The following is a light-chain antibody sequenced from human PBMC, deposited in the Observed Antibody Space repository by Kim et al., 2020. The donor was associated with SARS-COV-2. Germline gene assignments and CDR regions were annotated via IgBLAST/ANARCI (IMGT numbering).Light chain of an antibody. CDR3: QQYDVYPRT. Sequence: ASVGDRVISTCRASQGIANNLVWFQQKPGKAPKSLIYAASSLESGVPSRFSGSGSGTEFTLTISSLQPEDYATYYCQQYDVYPRTFGQGTKVDIK. V-gene: IGKV1-16*01. CDR2: AAS. J-gene: IGKJ1*01. CDR1: QGIANN.